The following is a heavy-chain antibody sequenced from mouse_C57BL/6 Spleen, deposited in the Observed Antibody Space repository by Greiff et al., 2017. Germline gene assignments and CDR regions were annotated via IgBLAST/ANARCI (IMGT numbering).Heavy chain of an antibody. CDR2: ISSGSSTI. V-gene: IGHV5-17*01. D-gene: IGHD1-1*01. Sequence: EVQLQESGGGLVKPGGSLKLSCAASGFTFSDYGMHWVRQAPEKGLEWVAYISSGSSTIYYADTVKGRFTISRDNAKNTLFLQMTSLRSEDTAMYYCASTVVASYSDVWGTGTTVTVSS. J-gene: IGHJ1*03. CDR3: ASTVVASYSDV. CDR1: GFTFSDYG.